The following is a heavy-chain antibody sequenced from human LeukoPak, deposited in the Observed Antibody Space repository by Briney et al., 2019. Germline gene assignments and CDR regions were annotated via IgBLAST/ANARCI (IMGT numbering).Heavy chain of an antibody. D-gene: IGHD3-10*01. Sequence: GGSLRLSCAASGFTFSSYSMNWVRQAPGKGLEWVSSISSSSSYIYYADSVKGRFTISRDNAKNSLYLQMNSLRVEDTAVYYCAKEGGSGSYYHYYYYYGMDVWGQGTTVTVSS. CDR2: ISSSSSYI. CDR1: GFTFSSYS. J-gene: IGHJ6*02. V-gene: IGHV3-21*04. CDR3: AKEGGSGSYYHYYYYYGMDV.